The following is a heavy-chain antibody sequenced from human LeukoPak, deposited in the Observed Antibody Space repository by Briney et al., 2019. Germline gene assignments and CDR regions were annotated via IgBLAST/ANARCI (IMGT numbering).Heavy chain of an antibody. J-gene: IGHJ5*02. CDR3: ARVDTMVRGVINWLDP. V-gene: IGHV4-31*03. CDR2: IYYSGNT. D-gene: IGHD3-10*01. CDR1: GGSINSVGNY. Sequence: SETLSLTCTVSGGSINSVGNYWSWVRQYPGKGLEWIGNIYYSGNTYYNPSLNSRLTISVDTSKNQLSLRLDSVTAADTAVYYCARVDTMVRGVINWLDPWGQGTLVIVSS.